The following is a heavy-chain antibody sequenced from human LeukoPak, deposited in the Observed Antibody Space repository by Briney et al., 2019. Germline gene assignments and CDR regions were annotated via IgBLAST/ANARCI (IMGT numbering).Heavy chain of an antibody. D-gene: IGHD6-6*01. CDR1: SGSLGSYY. CDR3: AREYSSSSGKALDY. V-gene: IGHV4-4*07. Sequence: SYTLSLTCTVSSGSLGSYYWNWLRQPAGEGLEWIGHIYASGSTNYNPSLKSRVTMSVDTSKNQFSLKLNSVTAADSAFYYCAREYSSSSGKALDYWGQGTLVTVSS. J-gene: IGHJ4*02. CDR2: IYASGST.